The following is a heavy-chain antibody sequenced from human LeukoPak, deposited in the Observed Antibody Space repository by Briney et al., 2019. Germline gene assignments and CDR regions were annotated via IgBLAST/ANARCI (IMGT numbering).Heavy chain of an antibody. CDR2: INPNSGGT. V-gene: IGHV1-2*02. CDR1: GYTFTVYY. J-gene: IGHJ4*02. CDR3: ARDRPPDY. Sequence: ASVRVSSKASGYTFTVYYMHWVRQAPGQGLEWMGWINPNSGGTNYAQKFQGRVTMTRDTSISTAYMELSRLRSDDTAVYCCARDRPPDYWGQGTLVSVSS.